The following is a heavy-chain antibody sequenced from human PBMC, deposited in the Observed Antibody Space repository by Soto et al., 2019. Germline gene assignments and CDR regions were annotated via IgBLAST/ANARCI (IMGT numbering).Heavy chain of an antibody. J-gene: IGHJ4*02. Sequence: GESLKISCKGSGYSFTTYWIGWVRQMPGKGLEWMGIIYPGDSDTRYSPSFQGQVTISADTSISTAYLQWTSLKASDTAIYYCARAYWEVVEPYYYDSWGQGTLVTAPQ. CDR2: IYPGDSDT. D-gene: IGHD1-26*01. CDR3: ARAYWEVVEPYYYDS. V-gene: IGHV5-51*01. CDR1: GYSFTTYW.